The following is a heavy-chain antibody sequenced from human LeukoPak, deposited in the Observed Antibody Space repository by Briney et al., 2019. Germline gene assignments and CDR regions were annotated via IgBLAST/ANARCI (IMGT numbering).Heavy chain of an antibody. J-gene: IGHJ4*02. CDR3: ARIYDSSAREPPDY. V-gene: IGHV1-18*01. CDR1: GYTFTSYG. CDR2: ISAYNGNT. D-gene: IGHD3-22*01. Sequence: ASVKVSCKASGYTFTSYGIRWVRQAPGQGLEWMGWISAYNGNTNYAQKLQGRVTMTTDTSTSTAYMELRSLRSDDTAVYYCARIYDSSAREPPDYWGQGTLVTVSS.